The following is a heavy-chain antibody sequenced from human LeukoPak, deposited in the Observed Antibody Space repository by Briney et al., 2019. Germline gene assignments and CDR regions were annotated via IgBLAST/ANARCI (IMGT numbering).Heavy chain of an antibody. CDR1: GFTFSSYG. CDR2: ISYDGSNK. Sequence: PGGSLRLSSAASGFTFSSYGMHWVRQAPGKGLEWVAVISYDGSNKYYADSVKGRFSISRDNSKNTLYLQMNSLRAEDTAVYYCAKGSDFWSGYCDYWGQGTLVTVSS. J-gene: IGHJ4*02. D-gene: IGHD3-3*01. CDR3: AKGSDFWSGYCDY. V-gene: IGHV3-30*18.